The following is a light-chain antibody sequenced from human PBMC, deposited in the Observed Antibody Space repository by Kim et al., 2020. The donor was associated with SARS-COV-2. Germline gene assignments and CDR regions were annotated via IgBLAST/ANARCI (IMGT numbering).Light chain of an antibody. CDR2: GVA. J-gene: IGKJ5*01. V-gene: IGKV3-20*01. Sequence: LSPGETAALACRPSESLSSSYLAWYQHRPGQAPRLLIYGVANRATGIPDRFSGSGSGTDFALTISRVHPEDFAVYYCQQYGTSPLFGQGTRLEI. CDR1: ESLSSSY. CDR3: QQYGTSPL.